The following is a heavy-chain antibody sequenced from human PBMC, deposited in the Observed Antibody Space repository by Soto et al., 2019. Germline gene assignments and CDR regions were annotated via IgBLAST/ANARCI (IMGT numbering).Heavy chain of an antibody. CDR1: GYTFTSYY. V-gene: IGHV1-46*01. D-gene: IGHD6-13*01. CDR3: AGVPYAWYHFEV. CDR2: INPSGGST. Sequence: ASVKVSCKASGYTFTSYYMHWVRQAPGQGLEWMGIINPSGGSTSYAQKFQGRVTMTGDTSTSTVYMELSSLRSEDTAVSDCAGVPYAWYHFEVWAQRTLVIV. J-gene: IGHJ4*02.